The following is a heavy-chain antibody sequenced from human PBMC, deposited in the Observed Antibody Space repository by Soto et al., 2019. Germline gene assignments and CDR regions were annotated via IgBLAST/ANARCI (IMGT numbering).Heavy chain of an antibody. CDR3: ARDEAFSAPYYLDY. D-gene: IGHD1-26*01. V-gene: IGHV3-30*03. Sequence: VQLVESGGCVVQPGRSLRLSCVASEFTFSSHLMHWVRQAPGKGLEWVAFISNDGDYKNYADSVKGRFTISRDNSKDTVYLEIHSLRPEDTALYHCARDEAFSAPYYLDYWGQGTLVIVS. CDR1: EFTFSSHL. CDR2: ISNDGDYK. J-gene: IGHJ4*02.